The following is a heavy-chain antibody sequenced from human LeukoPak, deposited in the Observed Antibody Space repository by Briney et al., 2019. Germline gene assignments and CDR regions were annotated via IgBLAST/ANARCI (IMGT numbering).Heavy chain of an antibody. J-gene: IGHJ4*02. Sequence: GGSLRLSCAASGFTFSSYTMSWVRQAPGKGLEWVSTITNSDGTTYYTDSVKGRFTISRDNSKNMLYLQMNSLRAEDTAVYYCAKDRTTAARIFDYWGQGTLVTVSS. CDR1: GFTFSSYT. V-gene: IGHV3-23*01. CDR2: ITNSDGTT. CDR3: AKDRTTAARIFDY. D-gene: IGHD6-6*01.